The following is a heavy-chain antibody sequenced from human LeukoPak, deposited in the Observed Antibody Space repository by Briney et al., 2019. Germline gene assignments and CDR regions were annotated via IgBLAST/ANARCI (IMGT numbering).Heavy chain of an antibody. CDR2: INHSGST. J-gene: IGHJ6*03. CDR3: ARVPNYSNYPYYYYYYMDV. CDR1: GYSISSGYY. D-gene: IGHD4-11*01. V-gene: IGHV4-38-2*02. Sequence: SETLSLTCTVSGYSISSGYYWGWIRQPPGKGLEWIGEINHSGSTNYNPSLKSRVTISVDTSKNQFSLKLSSVTAADTAVYYCARVPNYSNYPYYYYYYMDVWGKGTTVTVSS.